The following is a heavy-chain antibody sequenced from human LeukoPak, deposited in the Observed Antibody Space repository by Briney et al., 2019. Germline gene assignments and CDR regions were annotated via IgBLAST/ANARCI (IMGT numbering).Heavy chain of an antibody. CDR1: GFTFSSYS. D-gene: IGHD2-2*01. CDR3: ARLYCSSTSCRYYYYYMDV. J-gene: IGHJ6*03. CDR2: ISSSSSYI. Sequence: TPGGSLRLSCAASGFTFSSYSMNWVRQAPGKGLEWVSSISSSSSYIYYADSVKGRFTISRDNSKNTLYLQMNSLRAEDTAVYYCARLYCSSTSCRYYYYYMDVWGKGTTVTISS. V-gene: IGHV3-21*01.